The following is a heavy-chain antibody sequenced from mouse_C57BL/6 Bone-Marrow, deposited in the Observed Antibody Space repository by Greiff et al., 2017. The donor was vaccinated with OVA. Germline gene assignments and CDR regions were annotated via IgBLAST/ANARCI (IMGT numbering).Heavy chain of an antibody. V-gene: IGHV7-3*01. Sequence: EVHLVESGGGLVQPGGSLSLSCAASGFTFTDYYMSWVRQPPGKALEWLGFIRNKANGYTTEYSASVKGRFTISRDNSQSILYLQMNALRAEDSATYYCARYIYYYGSSSFDYWGQGTTLTVSS. D-gene: IGHD1-1*01. CDR1: GFTFTDYY. CDR2: IRNKANGYTT. CDR3: ARYIYYYGSSSFDY. J-gene: IGHJ2*01.